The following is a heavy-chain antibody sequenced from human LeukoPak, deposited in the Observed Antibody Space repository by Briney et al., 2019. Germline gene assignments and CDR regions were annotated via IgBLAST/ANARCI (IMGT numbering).Heavy chain of an antibody. CDR3: APITMNDY. CDR1: GGSISSSNW. Sequence: PSGTLSLTCAVSGGSISSSNWWSWVRQPPGKGLEWIGEIYHSGSTNYNPSLKSRVTISVDTSKNQFSLKLSSVTAEDTAVYYCAPITMNDYWGQGTLVTVSS. V-gene: IGHV4-4*02. CDR2: IYHSGST. J-gene: IGHJ4*02. D-gene: IGHD3-22*01.